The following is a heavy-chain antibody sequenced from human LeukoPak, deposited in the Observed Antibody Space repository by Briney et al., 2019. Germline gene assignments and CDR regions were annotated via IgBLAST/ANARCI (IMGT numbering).Heavy chain of an antibody. CDR2: ISVSGNT. CDR3: AKGGYDFWSGYSFGNPDP. CDR1: GFTLSSYA. V-gene: IGHV3-23*01. D-gene: IGHD3-3*01. Sequence: GGSLRLSCAASGFTLSSYAMSWVRQGPGKGLEWVSAISVSGNTYHADSVKGRFTISRDSSKNTLYLQMNSLRAGDAAVYYCAKGGYDFWSGYSFGNPDPWGQGTLVTVSS. J-gene: IGHJ5*02.